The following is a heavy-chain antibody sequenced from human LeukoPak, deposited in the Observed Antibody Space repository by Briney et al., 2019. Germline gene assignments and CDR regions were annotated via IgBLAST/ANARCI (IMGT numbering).Heavy chain of an antibody. D-gene: IGHD2-15*01. CDR1: RFIFSNYA. J-gene: IGHJ4*02. V-gene: IGHV3-30*04. CDR2: ISYHGSDQ. CDR3: ARQDCSGGSCYLDY. Sequence: GGSLRLSCAASRFIFSNYAMHWVRQAPGKGLDWVAVISYHGSDQFYADSVKGRSTISRDYSKNTLFLQMNSLRTEDTAVYYCARQDCSGGSCYLDYWGQGTLVTVSS.